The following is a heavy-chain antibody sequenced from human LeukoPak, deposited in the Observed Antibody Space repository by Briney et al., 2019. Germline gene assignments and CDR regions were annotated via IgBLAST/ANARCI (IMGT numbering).Heavy chain of an antibody. Sequence: GGALRLSCAASGFTLSSNYMSWVRQAPGKGLEWVSIIYSGGSTFYADSVKGRFTISRGNSKNTLYLQMNSLRAEDTAVYYCARDRNSGWPYYFDYWGQGTLVTVSS. CDR2: IYSGGST. D-gene: IGHD6-19*01. CDR3: ARDRNSGWPYYFDY. V-gene: IGHV3-53*01. CDR1: GFTLSSNY. J-gene: IGHJ4*02.